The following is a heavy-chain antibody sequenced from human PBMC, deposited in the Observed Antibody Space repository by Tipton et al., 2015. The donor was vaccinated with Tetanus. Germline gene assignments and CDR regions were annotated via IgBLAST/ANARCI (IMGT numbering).Heavy chain of an antibody. Sequence: GLVKPSQTLSLTCTVSGGSISSGGYYWSWIRQRPGKGLEWIGDIYSSGSTYSNPSLKGPVTISVDTSKNQFSLRLDSVTAADTAIYYCAGGGDNLTFQRPTGRWLDPWGDGALVTVSS. D-gene: IGHD1-1*01. CDR2: IYSSGST. CDR3: AGGGDNLTFQRPTGRWLDP. V-gene: IGHV4-31*01. J-gene: IGHJ5*02. CDR1: GGSISSGGYY.